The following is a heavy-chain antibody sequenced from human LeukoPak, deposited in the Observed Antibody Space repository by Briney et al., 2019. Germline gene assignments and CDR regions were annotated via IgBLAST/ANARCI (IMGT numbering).Heavy chain of an antibody. CDR1: GFTFSNYS. CDR2: ISSRSSYI. D-gene: IGHD2-2*01. CDR3: ARDPCGSTTCYLKS. Sequence: GGSLRLSCAASGFTFSNYSMNWVRQAPGKGLEWVSSISSRSSYIYYADSVKGRFTISRDNAKSSVYLQMNRLSAEDTAIYYCARDPCGSTTCYLKSWGQGTLVTVSS. V-gene: IGHV3-21*06. J-gene: IGHJ5*02.